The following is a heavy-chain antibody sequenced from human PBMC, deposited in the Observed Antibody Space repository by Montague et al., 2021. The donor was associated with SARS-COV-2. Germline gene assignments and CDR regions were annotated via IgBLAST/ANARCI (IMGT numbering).Heavy chain of an antibody. J-gene: IGHJ4*02. CDR1: GFTFSSYG. D-gene: IGHD6-19*01. Sequence: SLRLSCAASGFTFSSYGMFWVRQTPGKGLEWVSAISGGGDMTHYADSVKGRSTISRDNSKNTLYLQMNTLRAEDTAVYFCAKKTIAVPGSPHFDSWGQGTLVTVSS. CDR2: ISGGGDMT. CDR3: AKKTIAVPGSPHFDS. V-gene: IGHV3-23*01.